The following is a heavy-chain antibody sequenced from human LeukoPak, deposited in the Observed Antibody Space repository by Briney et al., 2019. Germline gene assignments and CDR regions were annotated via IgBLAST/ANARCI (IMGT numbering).Heavy chain of an antibody. CDR2: ITSATRTT. V-gene: IGHV3-48*01. D-gene: IGHD3-9*01. CDR1: GFTFSSYS. CDR3: ARGSPYYDILTGYPGRLNWFDP. J-gene: IGHJ5*02. Sequence: GGSLRLSCAASGFTFSSYSMNWVRQAPGKGLECVSYITSATRTTYYADSVKGRFTISRDNAKNSLYLQMNSLRAEDTAVYYCARGSPYYDILTGYPGRLNWFDPWGQGTLVTVSS.